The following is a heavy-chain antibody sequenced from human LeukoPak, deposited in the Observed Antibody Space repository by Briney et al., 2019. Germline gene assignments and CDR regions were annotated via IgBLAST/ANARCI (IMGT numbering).Heavy chain of an antibody. Sequence: GGSLRLSCAASGFTVSSNYMSWVRLAPGKGLEWVSVIYSGGRTYYADSVKGRFTISRDNSKNTLYLQMNSLRAEDTAVYYCAKDREYSTSKYSDYWGQGTLVTVSS. J-gene: IGHJ4*02. D-gene: IGHD6-6*01. CDR1: GFTVSSNY. CDR2: IYSGGRT. CDR3: AKDREYSTSKYSDY. V-gene: IGHV3-53*01.